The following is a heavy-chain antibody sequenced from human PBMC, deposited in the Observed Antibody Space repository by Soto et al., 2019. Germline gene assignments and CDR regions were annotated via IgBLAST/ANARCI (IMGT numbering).Heavy chain of an antibody. CDR3: ARDPHPYSSSGTRFDY. J-gene: IGHJ4*02. D-gene: IGHD6-6*01. Sequence: GASVKVSCKASGGTFSSYAISWVRQAPGQGLEWMGGIIPIFGTANYAQKFQGRVTITADESTSTAYMELSSLRSEDTAVYYCARDPHPYSSSGTRFDYWGQGTLVTVSS. V-gene: IGHV1-69*13. CDR2: IIPIFGTA. CDR1: GGTFSSYA.